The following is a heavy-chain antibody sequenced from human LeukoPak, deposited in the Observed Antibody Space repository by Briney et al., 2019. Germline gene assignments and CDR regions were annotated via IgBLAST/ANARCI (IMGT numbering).Heavy chain of an antibody. V-gene: IGHV4-59*01. CDR1: GGSISSYY. J-gene: IGHJ6*02. D-gene: IGHD3-16*01. Sequence: SETLSLTCTVSGGSISSYYWSWIRQPPGKGLEWIGYIYYSGSTNYNPSPKSRVTISVDTSKNQFSLKLSSVTAADTAVYYCARDLRSPYYYYYYGMDVWGQGTTVTVSS. CDR3: ARDLRSPYYYYYYGMDV. CDR2: IYYSGST.